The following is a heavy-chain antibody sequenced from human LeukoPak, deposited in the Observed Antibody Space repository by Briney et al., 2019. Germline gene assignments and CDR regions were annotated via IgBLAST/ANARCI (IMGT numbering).Heavy chain of an antibody. CDR1: GGSISSGSYY. CDR3: ARGSFFDYYDSSGYPDY. V-gene: IGHV4-61*02. D-gene: IGHD3-22*01. Sequence: PSQTLSLTCTVSGGSISSGSYYWSWIRQPAGKGLEWIGRIYTSGSTSYNPSLKSRVTISVDTSKNQFSLKLSSVTAADTAVYYCARGSFFDYYDSSGYPDYWGQGTLVTVSS. CDR2: IYTSGST. J-gene: IGHJ4*02.